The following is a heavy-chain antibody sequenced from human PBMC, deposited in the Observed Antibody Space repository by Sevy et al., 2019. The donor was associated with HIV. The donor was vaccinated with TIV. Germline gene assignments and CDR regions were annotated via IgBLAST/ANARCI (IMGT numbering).Heavy chain of an antibody. V-gene: IGHV3-30-3*01. CDR1: GFTFSSYA. Sequence: GGSLRLSCVASGFTFSSYAMHWVRQAPGKGLEWVAVISYDGSNKYYADSVKGRFTISRDNSKNTLYLQMNSLRAEDTAVYYCARDLAVYSSSSRVYGMDVWGQGTTVTVSS. D-gene: IGHD6-6*01. J-gene: IGHJ6*02. CDR2: ISYDGSNK. CDR3: ARDLAVYSSSSRVYGMDV.